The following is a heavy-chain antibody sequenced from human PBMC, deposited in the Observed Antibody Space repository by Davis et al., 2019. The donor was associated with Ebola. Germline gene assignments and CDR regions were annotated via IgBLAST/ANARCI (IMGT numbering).Heavy chain of an antibody. Sequence: ASVKVSCKASGYTFTSYAMHWVRQAPGQRLEWMGWINAGNGNTKYSQKFQGRVTITRDTSASTAYMELSSLRSEDTAVYYCAREGYCTGGVCYGNFDYWGQGTLVTVSS. D-gene: IGHD2-8*02. CDR3: AREGYCTGGVCYGNFDY. V-gene: IGHV1-3*01. CDR2: INAGNGNT. J-gene: IGHJ4*02. CDR1: GYTFTSYA.